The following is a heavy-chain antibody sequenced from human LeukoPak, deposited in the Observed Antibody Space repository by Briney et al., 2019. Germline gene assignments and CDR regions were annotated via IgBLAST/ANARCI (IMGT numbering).Heavy chain of an antibody. CDR1: GGSISSSSYY. V-gene: IGHV4-39*07. CDR3: TRDPRRLDY. J-gene: IGHJ4*02. Sequence: PSETLSLTCTVSGGSISSSSYYWGWIRQPPGKGLEWIGSIYYSGSTYYNPSLKSRVTISVDTSKNQFSLKLSSVTAADTAVYYCTRDPRRLDYWGQGTLVTVSS. CDR2: IYYSGST.